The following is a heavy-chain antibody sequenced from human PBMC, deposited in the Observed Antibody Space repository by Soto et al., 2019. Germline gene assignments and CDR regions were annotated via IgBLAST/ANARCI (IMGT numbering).Heavy chain of an antibody. CDR3: ASRGNYDPLYDYYYMDV. CDR2: INHSGST. D-gene: IGHD4-4*01. CDR1: GGSFSGYY. Sequence: SETLSLTCAVYGGSFSGYYWSWIRQPPGKGLEWIGEINHSGSTNYNPSLKSRVTISVDTSKNQFSLKLSSVTAADTAVYYCASRGNYDPLYDYYYMDVWGKGTTVTVSS. J-gene: IGHJ6*03. V-gene: IGHV4-34*01.